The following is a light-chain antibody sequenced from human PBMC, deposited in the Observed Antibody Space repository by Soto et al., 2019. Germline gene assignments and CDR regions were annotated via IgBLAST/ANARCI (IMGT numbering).Light chain of an antibody. CDR2: CAS. CDR1: RSVSSKL. Sequence: VITQSPATLSVSLGERATLSCRASRSVSSKLLGWYQQKPGQAPRLLIYCASSRATGIPDRFSGSGSGTDFTLTISRLEPEDFEVYYCQQYGSSTWTFGQGTKVDIK. J-gene: IGKJ1*01. CDR3: QQYGSSTWT. V-gene: IGKV3-20*01.